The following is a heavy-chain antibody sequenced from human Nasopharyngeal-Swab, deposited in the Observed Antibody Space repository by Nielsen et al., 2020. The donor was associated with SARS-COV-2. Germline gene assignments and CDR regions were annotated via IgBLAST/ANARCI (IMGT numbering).Heavy chain of an antibody. J-gene: IGHJ4*02. V-gene: IGHV4-59*01. CDR2: IYYSGST. Sequence: SETLSLTCPVPGGSISRYYLRWIRQPPGKGLEWIGYIYYSGSTNYNPSLKSRVTISVDTSKNQFSLKLSSVTAADTAVYYCARRAGSGWYGYWGQGTLVTVSS. CDR1: GGSISRYY. D-gene: IGHD6-19*01. CDR3: ARRAGSGWYGY.